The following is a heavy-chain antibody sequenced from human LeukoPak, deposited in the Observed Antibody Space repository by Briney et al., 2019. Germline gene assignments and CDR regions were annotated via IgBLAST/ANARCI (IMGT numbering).Heavy chain of an antibody. CDR1: GYTFTGYY. J-gene: IGHJ4*02. CDR2: FNPNSDGT. CDR3: ARAAYGSGSYYNLYYFDY. D-gene: IGHD3-10*01. Sequence: ASVKVSCKASGYTFTGYYMHWVRQAPGQGLEWMGWFNPNSDGTNYAQKFQGWVTMTRDTSISTAYMELSRLRSDDTAVYYCARAAYGSGSYYNLYYFDYWGQGTLVTVSS. V-gene: IGHV1-2*04.